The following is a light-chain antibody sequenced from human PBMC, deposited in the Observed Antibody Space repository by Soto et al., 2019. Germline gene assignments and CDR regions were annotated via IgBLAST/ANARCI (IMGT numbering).Light chain of an antibody. J-gene: IGKJ2*01. CDR1: KSVSSRF. CDR3: QHYGSSPYT. Sequence: EIVLTQSPGTLSLSPGERATLSCRASKSVSSRFLAWYQQKPGQAPRLLMYGASNRATGIPDRFSGTGSVTDFTLTISRLEPEDFAVYYCQHYGSSPYTFGLGTKLEIK. CDR2: GAS. V-gene: IGKV3-20*01.